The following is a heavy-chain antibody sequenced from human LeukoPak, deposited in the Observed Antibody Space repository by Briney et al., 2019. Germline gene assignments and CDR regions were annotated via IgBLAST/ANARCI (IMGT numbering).Heavy chain of an antibody. D-gene: IGHD3-10*01. CDR2: VYYTGST. J-gene: IGHJ4*02. V-gene: IGHV4-39*01. CDR1: GASIYTSSSY. CDR3: ARGDYYGSGSPLDY. Sequence: PSETLSLTCTVSGASIYTSSSYWGWIRQPPGKGLEWIASVYYTGSTYYSPSLKSRATISVDTSKNQFSLELNSVTAADTAVYYCARGDYYGSGSPLDYWGQGTLVTVSS.